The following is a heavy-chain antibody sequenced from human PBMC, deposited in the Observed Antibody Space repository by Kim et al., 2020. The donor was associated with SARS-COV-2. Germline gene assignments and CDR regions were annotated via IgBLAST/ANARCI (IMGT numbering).Heavy chain of an antibody. V-gene: IGHV4-39*01. D-gene: IGHD6-13*01. CDR1: GGSISSSTYY. CDR3: ARRAAAGNYFDY. J-gene: IGHJ4*02. Sequence: SETLSLTCTVSGGSISSSTYYWGWIRQPPGKGLEWIGNIYYSGSTYYNLSLKSRVTISVDTSKNQFSLKLSSVTAADTAVYYCARRAAAGNYFDYWGQGTLVTVSS. CDR2: IYYSGST.